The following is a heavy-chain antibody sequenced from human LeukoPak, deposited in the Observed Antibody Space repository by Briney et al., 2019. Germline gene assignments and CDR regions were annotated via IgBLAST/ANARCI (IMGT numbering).Heavy chain of an antibody. CDR2: INSNGGST. V-gene: IGHV3-64D*06. D-gene: IGHD2-15*01. CDR3: VKDSCLISAEFDY. CDR1: GFTFSRYA. Sequence: PGGSLRLSCSASGFTFSRYAMHWVRQAPGKGLEYVSAINSNGGSTYYADSVKGRFTMSRDNSKKTLYLQMSSLRAEDTAVYYCVKDSCLISAEFDYWGQGTLVTVSS. J-gene: IGHJ4*02.